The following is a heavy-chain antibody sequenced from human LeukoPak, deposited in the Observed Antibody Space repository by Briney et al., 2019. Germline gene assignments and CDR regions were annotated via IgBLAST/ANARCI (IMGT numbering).Heavy chain of an antibody. CDR3: ATYVEMATIVSGEY. D-gene: IGHD5-24*01. CDR2: INHSGST. CDR1: GGSFSGYY. Sequence: PSETLSLTCTVSGGSFSGYYWSWIRQPPGKGLEWIGEINHSGSTNYNPSLKSRVTISVDTSKNQFSLKLSSVTAADTAVYYCATYVEMATIVSGEYWGQGTLVTVSS. V-gene: IGHV4-34*01. J-gene: IGHJ4*02.